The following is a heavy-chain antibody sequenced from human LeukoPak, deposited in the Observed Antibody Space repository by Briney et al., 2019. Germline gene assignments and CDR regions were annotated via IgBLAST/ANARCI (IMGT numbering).Heavy chain of an antibody. CDR3: AREGRHGYNEGYFDY. J-gene: IGHJ4*02. CDR2: INPNSGGT. CDR1: GYTFTGYY. V-gene: IGHV1-2*02. D-gene: IGHD5-24*01. Sequence: ASVKVSCKASGYTFTGYYMHWVRQAPGQGLDWMGWINPNSGGTKYAQNFQGRVTLTTDTSINTAYMELSSLRSDDTAVYYCAREGRHGYNEGYFDYWGQGTLVTVSS.